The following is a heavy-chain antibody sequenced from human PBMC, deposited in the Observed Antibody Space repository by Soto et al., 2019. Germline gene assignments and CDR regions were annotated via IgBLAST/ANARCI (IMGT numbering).Heavy chain of an antibody. CDR2: ISSSSSTI. CDR1: GFTFSSYS. CDR3: ARRTSSWLTYGMDV. J-gene: IGHJ6*02. V-gene: IGHV3-48*02. D-gene: IGHD6-13*01. Sequence: EVQLVESGGGLVQPGGSLRLSCAASGFTFSSYSMNWVRQAPGQGLEWVSYISSSSSTIYYADSVKSRTTTSRDNAKNSLYLQMNSLRDEDTAVYYCARRTSSWLTYGMDVWGQGTTVTVSS.